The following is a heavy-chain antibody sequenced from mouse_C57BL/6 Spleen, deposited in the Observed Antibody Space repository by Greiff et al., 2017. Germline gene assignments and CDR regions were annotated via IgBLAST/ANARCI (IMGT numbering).Heavy chain of an antibody. CDR1: GFTFSSYG. CDR3: ARRGTYYSNYVGYYAMDY. CDR2: ISSGGSYT. V-gene: IGHV5-6*01. Sequence: EVQVVESGGDLVKPGGSLKLSCAASGFTFSSYGMSWVRQTPDKRLEWVATISSGGSYTYYPDSVKGRFTLSRDNAKNTLYLQMSSLKSEDTAMYYCARRGTYYSNYVGYYAMDYWGQGTSVTVSS. J-gene: IGHJ4*01. D-gene: IGHD2-5*01.